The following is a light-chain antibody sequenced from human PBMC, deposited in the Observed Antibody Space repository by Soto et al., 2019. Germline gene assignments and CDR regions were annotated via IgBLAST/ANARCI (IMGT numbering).Light chain of an antibody. CDR3: QQYNTWHPKMA. Sequence: VVTQSPATLSVFPGEKATLSCRASQSVSSDLAWYRQRPGQAPRLLIYGASTRATGIPARFRGSGSGTEFRLTISSLQSEDFATYYCQQYNTWHPKMAFGRGTKVEIK. CDR2: GAS. V-gene: IGKV3-15*01. J-gene: IGKJ1*01. CDR1: QSVSSD.